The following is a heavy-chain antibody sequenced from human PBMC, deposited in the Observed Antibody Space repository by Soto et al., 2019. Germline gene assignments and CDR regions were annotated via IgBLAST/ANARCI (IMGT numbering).Heavy chain of an antibody. CDR2: IYHSGTT. J-gene: IGHJ6*02. D-gene: IGHD3-16*01. V-gene: IGHV4-4*02. CDR3: ARAPMTLNYGMDV. CDR1: GDSISSSTW. Sequence: QVQLQESGPGLVKPSGTLSLTCADSGDSISSSTWWSWVRQPPGKGLEWIGEIYHSGTTNYNPSLKSRVTISVDKSKNQFSLKLSSVTAADTALYYCARAPMTLNYGMDVWGQGTTVTVSS.